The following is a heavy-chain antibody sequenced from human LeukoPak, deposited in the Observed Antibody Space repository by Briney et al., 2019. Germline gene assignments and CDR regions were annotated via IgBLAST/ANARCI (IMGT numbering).Heavy chain of an antibody. CDR3: AGLGITMIGGV. Sequence: GGSLTLSCAASGFTFSSYEMNWVRQAPGKGLEWVSYISSSGSTIYYADSVKGRFTIFRDNAKNSLYLQMNSLRAEDTAVYYCAGLGITMIGGVWGKGTTVTISS. V-gene: IGHV3-48*03. CDR2: ISSSGSTI. J-gene: IGHJ6*04. D-gene: IGHD3-10*02. CDR1: GFTFSSYE.